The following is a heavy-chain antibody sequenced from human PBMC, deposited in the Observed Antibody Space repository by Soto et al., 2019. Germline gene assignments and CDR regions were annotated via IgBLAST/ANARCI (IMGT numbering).Heavy chain of an antibody. CDR1: GYTFTNYG. V-gene: IGHV1-18*01. CDR3: APHTLDTGMPSGY. CDR2: IGGYKGNT. D-gene: IGHD5-18*01. Sequence: QVQLVQSGAEVREPGASVKVSCKASGYTFTNYGVSWVRQAPGQGLEWMGWIGGYKGNTNYAQKLKGRVTLTTDTCTSTAYMEQRSLRSDDTAVYYCAPHTLDTGMPSGYWGQGTLVTVSS. J-gene: IGHJ4*02.